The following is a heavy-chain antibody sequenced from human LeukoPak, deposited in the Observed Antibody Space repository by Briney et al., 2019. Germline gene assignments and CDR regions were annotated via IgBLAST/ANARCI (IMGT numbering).Heavy chain of an antibody. D-gene: IGHD5-18*01. CDR1: GYTFTGYY. Sequence: ASVKVSCKASGYTFTGYYMHWVRQAPGQGLEWMGWINPNSGGTNYAQKLQGRVTMTTDTSTSTAYMELGSLRSDDTAVYYCAREFVDTAMVGTYYYYMDVWGEGTTVTISS. V-gene: IGHV1-2*02. CDR3: AREFVDTAMVGTYYYYMDV. CDR2: INPNSGGT. J-gene: IGHJ6*03.